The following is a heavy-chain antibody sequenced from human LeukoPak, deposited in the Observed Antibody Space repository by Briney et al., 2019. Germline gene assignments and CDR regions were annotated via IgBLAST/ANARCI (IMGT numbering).Heavy chain of an antibody. CDR2: ISAYNGNT. D-gene: IGHD3-10*01. J-gene: IGHJ4*02. CDR3: ARDRPILWFGELFPPDYWEAVY. V-gene: IGHV1-18*01. CDR1: GYTFTSYG. Sequence: GASVKVSCKASGYTFTSYGISWVRQAPGQGLEWMGWISAYNGNTNYAQKLQGRVTMTTDTSTSTAYMELRSLRSDDTAVYYCARDRPILWFGELFPPDYWEAVYWGQGTLVTVSS.